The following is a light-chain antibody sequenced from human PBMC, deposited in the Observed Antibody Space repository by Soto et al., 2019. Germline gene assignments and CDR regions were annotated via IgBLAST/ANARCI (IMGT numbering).Light chain of an antibody. Sequence: EIVMAQSPATLSVSPGERATLSCRASQSVGSNLAWYQQKPGQAPRLLIYGASTRVTSIPARFSGSGSGTEFTLTISSLQSEDFAVYHCQQYYNWWTFGQGTKVDI. CDR1: QSVGSN. CDR3: QQYYNWWT. V-gene: IGKV3-15*01. CDR2: GAS. J-gene: IGKJ1*01.